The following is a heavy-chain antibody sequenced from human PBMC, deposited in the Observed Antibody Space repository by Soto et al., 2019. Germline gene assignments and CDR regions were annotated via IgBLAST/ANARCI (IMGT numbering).Heavy chain of an antibody. CDR2: IGTAGDT. D-gene: IGHD1-26*01. Sequence: EVQLVESGGGLVQPGGSLSLSCAASGFTFSSYDMHWVLQATGNGLEWVSAIGTAGDTYYPGSVKGRFTISSENAKNSLYLQMNSRRAGETAVDYCARGGSDDPFDSWGQGTLVPVSS. CDR1: GFTFSSYD. J-gene: IGHJ4*02. V-gene: IGHV3-13*04. CDR3: ARGGSDDPFDS.